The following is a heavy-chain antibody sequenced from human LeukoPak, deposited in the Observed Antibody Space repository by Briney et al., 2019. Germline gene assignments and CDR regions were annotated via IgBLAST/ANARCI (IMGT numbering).Heavy chain of an antibody. CDR3: ARDLYYYDSSGLGY. D-gene: IGHD3-22*01. J-gene: IGHJ4*02. Sequence: ASVKVSCKASGYTFTGYYMHWVRQAPGQGLEWMGRINPNSGGTNYAQKFQGRVTMTRDTSISTAYMELSRLRSDATAVYYCARDLYYYDSSGLGYWGQGTLVTVSS. CDR1: GYTFTGYY. CDR2: INPNSGGT. V-gene: IGHV1-2*06.